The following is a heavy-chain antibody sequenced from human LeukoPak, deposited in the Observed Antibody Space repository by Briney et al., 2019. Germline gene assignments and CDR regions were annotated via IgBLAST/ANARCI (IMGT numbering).Heavy chain of an antibody. CDR3: ARLGGTWDPADY. CDR1: GYSFTSYD. D-gene: IGHD3-16*01. V-gene: IGHV1-8*01. CDR2: ISPNSGNT. J-gene: IGHJ4*02. Sequence: ASVKVSCKASGYSFTSYDINWVRQATGQGLEWMGWISPNSGNTGYTQKFQGRVTMTRNTSISTAYMELRSLRSEDTAVYYCARLGGTWDPADYWGQGTLVTVSS.